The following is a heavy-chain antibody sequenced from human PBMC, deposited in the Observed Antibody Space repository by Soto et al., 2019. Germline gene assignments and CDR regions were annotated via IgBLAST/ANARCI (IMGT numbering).Heavy chain of an antibody. CDR3: ARQRTSVVTQAYFDD. CDR2: IYYSGST. Sequence: SETLSLTCTVSGGSINGRSYYWGWIRQPPGKGLEWIGSIYYSGSTYYNPSLKSRVAMSVDTSKNQFSLKLRSVSAADTAVYYCARQRTSVVTQAYFDDWGQGSLVTVSS. CDR1: GGSINGRSYY. D-gene: IGHD2-21*02. J-gene: IGHJ4*02. V-gene: IGHV4-39*01.